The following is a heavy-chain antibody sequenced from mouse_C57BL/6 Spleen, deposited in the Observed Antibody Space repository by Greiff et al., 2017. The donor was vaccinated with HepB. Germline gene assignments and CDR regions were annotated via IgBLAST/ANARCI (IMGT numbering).Heavy chain of an antibody. Sequence: VQLQQSGPELVKPGASVKISCKASGYSFTGYYMNWVKQSPEKSLEWIGVINPSTGGTTYNQKFKAKATLTVDKSSSTAYMQLKSLTSEDSAVYYCASIYDGYYGYFDYWGQGTTLTVSS. CDR3: ASIYDGYYGYFDY. V-gene: IGHV1-42*01. CDR1: GYSFTGYY. D-gene: IGHD2-3*01. CDR2: INPSTGGT. J-gene: IGHJ2*01.